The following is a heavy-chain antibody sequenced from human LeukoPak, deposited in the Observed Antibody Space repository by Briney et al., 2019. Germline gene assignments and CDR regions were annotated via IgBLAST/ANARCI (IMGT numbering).Heavy chain of an antibody. CDR2: IKQDGSEK. J-gene: IGHJ6*03. CDR3: AKGRGWEASYYYYYMDV. CDR1: GFTFSSYW. D-gene: IGHD1-26*01. V-gene: IGHV3-7*01. Sequence: AGGSLRLSCAASGFTFSSYWMSWVRQAPGKGLEWVANIKQDGSEKYYVDSVKGRFTISRDTSKNTLYLQMNSLRAEDTAVYYCAKGRGWEASYYYYYMDVWGKGTTVTISS.